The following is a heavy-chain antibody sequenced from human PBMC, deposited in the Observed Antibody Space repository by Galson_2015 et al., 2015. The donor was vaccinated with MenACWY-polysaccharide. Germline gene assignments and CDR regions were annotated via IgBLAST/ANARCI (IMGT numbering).Heavy chain of an antibody. V-gene: IGHV4-39*07. CDR3: ARYSKYGSSRYGMDV. Sequence: ETLSLTCTVSGGSISSSSYYWGWISQPPGKGLEWIGSIYYSGSTYYNPSLMGRVTISADMSKNQFSLKLSSVTAADTAVYYCARYSKYGSSRYGMDVWGQGTTVTVSS. CDR2: IYYSGST. J-gene: IGHJ6*02. D-gene: IGHD4-17*01. CDR1: GGSISSSSYY.